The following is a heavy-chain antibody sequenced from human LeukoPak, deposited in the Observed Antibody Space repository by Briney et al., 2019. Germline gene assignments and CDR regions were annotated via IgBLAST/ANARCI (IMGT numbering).Heavy chain of an antibody. J-gene: IGHJ3*02. V-gene: IGHV4-59*01. CDR2: IYYSGST. CDR1: GGSISSYY. CDR3: AREDGGGAFDI. Sequence: SETLSLTCTVSGGSISSYYWSWIRQPPGKGLEWIGYIYYSGSTNYNPSLKSRVTISVDTSKNQFSLKLGSVTAADTAVYYCAREDGGGAFDIWGQGTMVTVSS. D-gene: IGHD2-21*01.